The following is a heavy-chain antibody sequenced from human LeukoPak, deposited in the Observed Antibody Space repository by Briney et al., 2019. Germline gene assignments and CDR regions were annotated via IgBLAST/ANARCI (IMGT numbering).Heavy chain of an antibody. V-gene: IGHV3-66*01. CDR3: AKAVAGRFDY. J-gene: IGHJ4*02. CDR2: IYSDGTG. Sequence: GGSLRLSCAASGFLVSSNYMSWVRQAPGKGLEWVSLIYSDGTGYYADSVKGRFTISRDNSKNTLYLQMNSLRAEDTAVYYCAKAVAGRFDYWGQGTLVTVSS. CDR1: GFLVSSNY. D-gene: IGHD6-19*01.